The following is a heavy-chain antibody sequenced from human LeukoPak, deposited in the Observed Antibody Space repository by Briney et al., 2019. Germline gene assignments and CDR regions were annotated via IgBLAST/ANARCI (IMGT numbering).Heavy chain of an antibody. CDR1: GGSISSYY. D-gene: IGHD2-21*01. CDR2: IYYSGST. Sequence: PSETLSLTCTVSGGSISSYYWSWIRQPPGKGLEWIGYIYYSGSTNYNPSLKSRVTISVDTSKNQFSLKLSSVTAADTAVYYCATAGDAIDSVIWDFWGQGTLVTVSS. V-gene: IGHV4-59*01. CDR3: ATAGDAIDSVIWDF. J-gene: IGHJ4*02.